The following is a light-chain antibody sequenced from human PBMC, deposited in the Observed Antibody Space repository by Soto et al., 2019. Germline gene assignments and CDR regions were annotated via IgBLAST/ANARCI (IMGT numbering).Light chain of an antibody. CDR1: SSDVGAYDY. V-gene: IGLV2-8*01. J-gene: IGLJ1*01. Sequence: QSALTQPPSASGSPGQSVTISCTGTSSDVGAYDYVSWYQQHPGKAPKLMIYEINKRPSGVPDRFSGSKSGNTASLTVSGLQAEDEADYYCSSFAGSNSFPYVFGPGKKVIVL. CDR3: SSFAGSNSFPYV. CDR2: EIN.